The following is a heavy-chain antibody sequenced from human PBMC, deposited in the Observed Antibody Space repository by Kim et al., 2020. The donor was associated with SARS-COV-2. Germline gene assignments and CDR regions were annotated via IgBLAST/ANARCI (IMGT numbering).Heavy chain of an antibody. D-gene: IGHD6-19*01. CDR2: ISYDGSNK. V-gene: IGHV3-30*18. CDR1: GFTFSSYG. Sequence: GGSLRLSCAASGFTFSSYGMHWVRQAPGKGLEWVAVISYDGSNKYYADSVKGRFTISRDNSKNTLYLQMNSLRAEDTAVYYCAKDPVSGWFPYYYYGMDVWGQGTTVTVSS. CDR3: AKDPVSGWFPYYYYGMDV. J-gene: IGHJ6*02.